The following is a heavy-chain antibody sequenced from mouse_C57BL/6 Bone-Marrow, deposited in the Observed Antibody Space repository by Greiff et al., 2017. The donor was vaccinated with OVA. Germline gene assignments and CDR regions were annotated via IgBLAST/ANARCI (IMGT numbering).Heavy chain of an antibody. Sequence: QVQLQQSGPELVKPGASVKISCKASGYTFTDYYINWVKQRPGQGLEWIGWIFPGSGSTYYNEKFKGKATLTVDKSSSTAYMLLSSLTSEDSAVYFCARDFYYGSSYDFDVWGTGTTVTVSS. CDR1: GYTFTDYY. D-gene: IGHD1-1*01. J-gene: IGHJ1*03. V-gene: IGHV1-75*01. CDR3: ARDFYYGSSYDFDV. CDR2: IFPGSGST.